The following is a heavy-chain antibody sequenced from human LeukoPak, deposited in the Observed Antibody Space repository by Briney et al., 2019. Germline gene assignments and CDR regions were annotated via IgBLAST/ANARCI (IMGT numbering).Heavy chain of an antibody. CDR2: IYYSGST. CDR3: ARWGVGVSRFDP. D-gene: IGHD3-10*01. CDR1: GGSISSYY. J-gene: IGHJ5*02. Sequence: SETLSLTCTVSGGSISSYYWSWIRQPPGKGLEWIGYIYYSGSTNYNPSLKSRVTISVDTSKNQFSLKLSSVTAADTAVYYCARWGVGVSRFDPWGQGTLVTVSS. V-gene: IGHV4-59*08.